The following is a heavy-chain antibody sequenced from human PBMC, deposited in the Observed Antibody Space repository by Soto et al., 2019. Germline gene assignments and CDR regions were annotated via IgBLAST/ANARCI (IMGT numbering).Heavy chain of an antibody. D-gene: IGHD3-10*01. V-gene: IGHV1-69*02. Sequence: QVQLVQSGAEVKNPGSSVRVSCKASGGTFSSYTLNWVRQAPGQVLEWMGRIIPILSMSTYAQKFQGRVSIIADKSTTTAYMTLSSLRSDDTAIYYCARSYGSGSRPFDYWGQGTLVTVSS. CDR1: GGTFSSYT. CDR2: IIPILSMS. CDR3: ARSYGSGSRPFDY. J-gene: IGHJ4*02.